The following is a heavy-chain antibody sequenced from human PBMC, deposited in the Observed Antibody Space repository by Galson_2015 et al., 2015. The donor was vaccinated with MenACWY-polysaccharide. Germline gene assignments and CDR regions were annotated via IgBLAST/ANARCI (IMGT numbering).Heavy chain of an antibody. CDR3: AKGASGSYYPFDY. D-gene: IGHD3-10*01. Sequence: SLRLSCAASGFTFSSYGMSWVRQAPGKGLEWVSIISRGGGTTYYADSVKGRFTISRDNSKDTLYLQMNSLRDEDTAIYYCAKGASGSYYPFDYWGHGTLVTVSS. CDR2: ISRGGGTT. V-gene: IGHV3-23*01. J-gene: IGHJ4*01. CDR1: GFTFSSYG.